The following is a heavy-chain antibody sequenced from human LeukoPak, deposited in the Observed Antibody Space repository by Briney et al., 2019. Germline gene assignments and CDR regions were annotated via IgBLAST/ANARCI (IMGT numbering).Heavy chain of an antibody. CDR1: GFTFSSYS. J-gene: IGHJ1*01. CDR3: ARGSSSWYRKYFQH. Sequence: GGSLRLSCAASGFTFSSYSMNWVRQAPGKGLEWVSSISSSSSYIYYADSVKGRFTISRDNAKNSLYLQMNSLRAEDTAVYYCARGSSSWYRKYFQHWGQGTLVTVSS. CDR2: ISSSSSYI. V-gene: IGHV3-21*01. D-gene: IGHD6-13*01.